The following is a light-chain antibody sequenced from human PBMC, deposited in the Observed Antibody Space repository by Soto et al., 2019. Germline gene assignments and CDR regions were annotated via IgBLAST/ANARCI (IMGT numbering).Light chain of an antibody. Sequence: EIVLTQSPATLSLSPGERATLSCRASQSVSSYLAWYQQKPGQAPRLLIYDASNRATGIPARFSGSGSGTDFTITIRSLEPEDFAVYYCQQRSNWLITFGQGTRLEIK. V-gene: IGKV3-11*01. J-gene: IGKJ5*01. CDR1: QSVSSY. CDR3: QQRSNWLIT. CDR2: DAS.